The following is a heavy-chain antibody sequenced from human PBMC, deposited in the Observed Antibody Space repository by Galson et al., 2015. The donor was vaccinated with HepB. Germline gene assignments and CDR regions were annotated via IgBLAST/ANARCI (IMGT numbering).Heavy chain of an antibody. CDR2: IKRKSDDGTA. CDR1: GFTFSNVW. CDR3: GVYSYGAAGH. Sequence: SLRLSCAASGFTFSNVWMSWVRQGPGKGPEWVGRIKRKSDDGTADHAAPVKGRFTISRDDSKDTLYLQMDSLKTEDTAVYYCGVYSYGAAGHWGQGTLVTVSS. V-gene: IGHV3-15*01. D-gene: IGHD5-18*01. J-gene: IGHJ4*02.